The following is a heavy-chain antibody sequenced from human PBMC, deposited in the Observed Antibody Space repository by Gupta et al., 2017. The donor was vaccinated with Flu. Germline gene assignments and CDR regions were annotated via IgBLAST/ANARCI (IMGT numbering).Heavy chain of an antibody. J-gene: IGHJ6*02. CDR3: ARIRAAAGVPRTYYYYGMDV. Sequence: QVTLRESGPALVKPTQTLTLTCTFSGFSLSTSGMCVSWIRQPPGKALEWLALIDWDDDKYYSTSLKTRLTISKDTSKNQVVLTMTNMDPVDTATYYCARIRAAAGVPRTYYYYGMDVWGRGTTVTVSS. D-gene: IGHD6-13*01. CDR1: GFSLSTSGMC. V-gene: IGHV2-70*01. CDR2: IDWDDDK.